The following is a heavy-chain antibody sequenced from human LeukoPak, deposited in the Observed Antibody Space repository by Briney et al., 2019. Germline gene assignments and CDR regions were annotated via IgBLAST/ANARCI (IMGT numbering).Heavy chain of an antibody. J-gene: IGHJ4*02. CDR2: INHSGST. Sequence: SETLSLTCAVYGGSFSGYYWSWIRQPPGKGLEWIGEINHSGSTNYNPSLKSRVTISVDTSKNQFSLKLSSVTAADTAVHYCAIDCSSTSCYRAPAGYWGQGTLVTVSS. D-gene: IGHD2-2*01. V-gene: IGHV4-34*01. CDR1: GGSFSGYY. CDR3: AIDCSSTSCYRAPAGY.